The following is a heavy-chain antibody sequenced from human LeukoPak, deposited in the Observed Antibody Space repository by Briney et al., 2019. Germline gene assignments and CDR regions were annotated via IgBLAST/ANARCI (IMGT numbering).Heavy chain of an antibody. J-gene: IGHJ2*01. CDR2: ISYEGSYK. Sequence: PGGSLRLSCAASGFTFSSYGMHWVRQAPGKGLEWVAGISYEGSYKYYADSVKGRFTISRDNSKNTLYLQMNSLRAEDTAVYYCAKDASPTVTTAYWYFDLWGRGTLVTVSS. V-gene: IGHV3-30*18. CDR3: AKDASPTVTTAYWYFDL. D-gene: IGHD4-17*01. CDR1: GFTFSSYG.